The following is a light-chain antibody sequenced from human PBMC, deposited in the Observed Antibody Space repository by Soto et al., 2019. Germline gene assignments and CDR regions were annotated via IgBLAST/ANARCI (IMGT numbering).Light chain of an antibody. CDR2: GVS. V-gene: IGKV3-20*01. J-gene: IGKJ1*01. Sequence: EIVLTQSPGTLSLSPGERATLSCGAGQSVPGNYLAWLQQKPGQAPRLLIYGVSSRATGIPDRFSGSGSGTDFTLTLSRLEPEDFAVYYCQQYTSPPWTLGQGTKVET. CDR1: QSVPGNY. CDR3: QQYTSPPWT.